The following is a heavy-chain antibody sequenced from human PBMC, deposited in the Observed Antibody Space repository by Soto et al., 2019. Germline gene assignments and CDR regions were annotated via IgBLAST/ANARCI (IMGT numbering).Heavy chain of an antibody. D-gene: IGHD2-15*01. CDR1: GFTFSSYA. V-gene: IGHV3-23*01. J-gene: IGHJ4*02. Sequence: GGSLRLSCAASGFTFSSYAMSWVRQAPGKGLEWVSAISGSGGSTYYADSVKGRFTISRDNSKNTLYLQMNSLRAEDTAVCYCAKGVVAARGGYFDYWGQGTLVTVSS. CDR2: ISGSGGST. CDR3: AKGVVAARGGYFDY.